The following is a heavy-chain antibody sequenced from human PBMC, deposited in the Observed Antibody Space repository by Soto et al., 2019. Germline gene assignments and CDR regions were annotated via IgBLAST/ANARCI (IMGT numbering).Heavy chain of an antibody. D-gene: IGHD1-26*01. Sequence: QVQLVESGGGVVKPGRSLRLSCAASGFTFSGLGMHWVRQAPGKGLEWVAVIRYDGSNIYYADAVKGRFTISRDNSKDTLYLQMNSLRADDTAVYYCARDGVGHTTFFGYFWGQGTLVTVSS. CDR2: IRYDGSNI. CDR3: ARDGVGHTTFFGYF. CDR1: GFTFSGLG. J-gene: IGHJ4*02. V-gene: IGHV3-33*01.